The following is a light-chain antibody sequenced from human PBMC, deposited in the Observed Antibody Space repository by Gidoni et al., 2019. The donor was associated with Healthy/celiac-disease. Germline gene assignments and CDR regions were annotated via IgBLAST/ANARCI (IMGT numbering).Light chain of an antibody. CDR2: GAS. V-gene: IGKV3-20*01. Sequence: EIVLTQSPGTLSLSPGERATLSGRASQSVSSSYLAWYQQKPGQAPRLLIYGASSRATGIPDRFSGSGSGTDFTLTISRLEPEDFAVYYCQQYGSTRVTFGGGTKVEIK. J-gene: IGKJ4*01. CDR3: QQYGSTRVT. CDR1: QSVSSSY.